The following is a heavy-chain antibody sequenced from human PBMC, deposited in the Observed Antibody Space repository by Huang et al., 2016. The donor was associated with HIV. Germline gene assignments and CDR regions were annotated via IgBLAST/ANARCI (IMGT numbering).Heavy chain of an antibody. CDR3: ARHKLYYDGSGRAWSRYLDY. D-gene: IGHD3-22*01. V-gene: IGHV4-39*01. CDR1: GDSISSRSYY. Sequence: QLQLQESGPGLVKPSETLSLTCIVSGDSISSRSYYWGWIRQPPGKGLEWIGIIFYMGGTYYSPSLKSGITIAGDTSKNQFSVRLSSVTAADTAVYYCARHKLYYDGSGRAWSRYLDYWGQGTLVTVSS. J-gene: IGHJ4*02. CDR2: IFYMGGT.